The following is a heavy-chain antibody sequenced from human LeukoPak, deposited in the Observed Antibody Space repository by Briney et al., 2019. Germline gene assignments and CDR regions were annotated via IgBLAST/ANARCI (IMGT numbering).Heavy chain of an antibody. CDR1: GYTFTSYY. CDR2: INPSGGST. D-gene: IGHD3-22*01. CDR3: ARTYDSSGYYNWFDP. V-gene: IGHV1-46*01. J-gene: IGHJ5*02. Sequence: ASVKVSCKASGYTFTSYYMHWVRQAPGQGLEWMAIINPSGGSTSYAQKFQGRVTMTRDTSTSTVYMELSSLRSEDTAVYYCARTYDSSGYYNWFDPWGQGTLVTVSS.